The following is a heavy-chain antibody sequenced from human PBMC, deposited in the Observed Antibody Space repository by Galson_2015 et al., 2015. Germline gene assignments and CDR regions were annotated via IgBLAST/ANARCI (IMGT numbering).Heavy chain of an antibody. CDR3: AKTTVAAGSSWYMDA. D-gene: IGHD4-23*01. CDR2: ITSTGDTT. Sequence: SLRLSCAASAFAFSIYEMNWIRQAPGKGLEWVSYITSTGDTTYYADSVKGRFTVSRANAKNYLFLQMNSLRAEDTALYYCAKTTVAAGSSWYMDAWGKGTTVTVSS. V-gene: IGHV3-48*03. CDR1: AFAFSIYE. J-gene: IGHJ6*03.